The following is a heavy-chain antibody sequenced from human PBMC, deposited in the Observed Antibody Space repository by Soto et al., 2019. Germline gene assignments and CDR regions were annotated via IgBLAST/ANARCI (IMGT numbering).Heavy chain of an antibody. V-gene: IGHV4-59*08. CDR1: GGSISRYY. Sequence: SETLSLTCTVSGGSISRYYWSWIRQPPGKGLEWIGYIYYSGSTNYNPSLKSRVTISVDTSKNQFSLKLGSVTAADTAVYYCARARVGASSFDYWGQGTLVTSPQ. CDR2: IYYSGST. D-gene: IGHD1-26*01. J-gene: IGHJ4*02. CDR3: ARARVGASSFDY.